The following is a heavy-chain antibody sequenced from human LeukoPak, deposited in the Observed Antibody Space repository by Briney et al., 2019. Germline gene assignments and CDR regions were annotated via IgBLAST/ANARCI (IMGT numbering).Heavy chain of an antibody. CDR3: ARGRWFGEPNDY. CDR2: IYHSGST. Sequence: SETLSLTCSVSGGSISSGYYWGWIRPPPGKGLEWIGSIYHSGSTYYNPSLKSRVTISVDTSKNQFSLKLSSVTAADTAVYYCARGRWFGEPNDYWGQGTLVTVSS. D-gene: IGHD3-10*01. CDR1: GGSISSGYY. V-gene: IGHV4-38-2*02. J-gene: IGHJ4*02.